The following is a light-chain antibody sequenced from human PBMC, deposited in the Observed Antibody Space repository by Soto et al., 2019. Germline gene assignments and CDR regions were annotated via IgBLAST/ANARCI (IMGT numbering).Light chain of an antibody. J-gene: IGKJ4*01. Sequence: EIVLTQSPATLSLSPGERATLSCRASQSVSSYLAWYQQKPGQAPRLLIYDASNRATGIPARFSGSGSGTDFTLTISSLEREDFAVYYCQQRELTFGGGTKVEIK. V-gene: IGKV3-11*01. CDR2: DAS. CDR1: QSVSSY. CDR3: QQRELT.